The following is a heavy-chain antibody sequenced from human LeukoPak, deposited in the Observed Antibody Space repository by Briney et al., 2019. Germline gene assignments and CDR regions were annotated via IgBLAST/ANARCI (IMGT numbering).Heavy chain of an antibody. V-gene: IGHV5-51*01. J-gene: IGHJ2*01. D-gene: IGHD4-11*01. CDR3: ARLYSNYGFGSGYFDL. CDR1: GSRFTSYW. CDR2: IYPGDSDT. Sequence: GESLEVSCKGSGSRFTSYWIGWVRPLPGKGLEWMGIIYPGDSDTRYSPSFQGQVTISADKSISTAYLQWSSLKASDTAMYYCARLYSNYGFGSGYFDLWGRGTLVTVSS.